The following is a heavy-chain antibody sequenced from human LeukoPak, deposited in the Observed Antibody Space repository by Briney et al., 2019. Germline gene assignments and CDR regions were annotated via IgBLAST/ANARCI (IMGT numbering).Heavy chain of an antibody. CDR3: AKAGDYGGVDYYYYYYMDV. J-gene: IGHJ6*03. CDR2: IYSDGST. V-gene: IGHV3-53*01. D-gene: IGHD4-23*01. CDR1: GFTVSSNY. Sequence: GGSLRLSCAASGFTVSSNYMSWVRQAPGKGLEWVSEIYSDGSTYYAASVKGRFSISRDNSKNTLYLQMNSLRAEDTAVYYCAKAGDYGGVDYYYYYYMDVWGKGTTVTISS.